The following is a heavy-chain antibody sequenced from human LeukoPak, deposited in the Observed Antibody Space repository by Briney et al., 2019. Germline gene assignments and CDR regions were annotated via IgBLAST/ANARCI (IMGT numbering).Heavy chain of an antibody. D-gene: IGHD2-15*01. CDR1: GFTFSSYA. V-gene: IGHV3-7*01. J-gene: IGHJ4*02. Sequence: GGSLRLSCAASGFTFSSYAMSWVRQAPGKGLEWVANIKQDGSEKYYVDSVKGRFTISRDNAKNSLYLQMNSLRAEDTAVYYCARGGPTARGYWGQGTLVTVSS. CDR3: ARGGPTARGY. CDR2: IKQDGSEK.